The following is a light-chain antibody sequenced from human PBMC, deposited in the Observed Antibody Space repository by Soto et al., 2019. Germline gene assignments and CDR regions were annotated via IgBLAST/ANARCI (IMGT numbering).Light chain of an antibody. J-gene: IGKJ1*01. CDR1: QIIGSR. CDR2: NAS. Sequence: IQMTQSPSTLSASVGDRVTITCRASQIIGSRLAWYQQRLGKPPIILIYNASGLDTGAPSRFSGTGFGTEFSLTITNLQPEDFATYFCQQYDTSLTFGQGTRVDVK. CDR3: QQYDTSLT. V-gene: IGKV1-5*01.